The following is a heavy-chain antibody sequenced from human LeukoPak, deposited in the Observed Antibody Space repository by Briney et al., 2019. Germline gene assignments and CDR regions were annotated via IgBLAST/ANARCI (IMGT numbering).Heavy chain of an antibody. CDR1: GFTFSSYW. Sequence: PGGSLRLSCAASGFTFSSYWMSCVRQAPGKGPEWVANIKEDGSEQYYVDSVKGRFTISRDNAKNSLYLQMNSLRAEDTAVYYCATYQGYIYGPFDYWGQGTLVTVSS. V-gene: IGHV3-7*05. CDR3: ATYQGYIYGPFDY. CDR2: IKEDGSEQ. J-gene: IGHJ4*02. D-gene: IGHD5-18*01.